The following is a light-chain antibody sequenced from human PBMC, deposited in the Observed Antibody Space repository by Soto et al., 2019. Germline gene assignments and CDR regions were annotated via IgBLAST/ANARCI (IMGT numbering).Light chain of an antibody. CDR3: QHYNSHPGA. CDR1: QTISSW. J-gene: IGKJ1*01. CDR2: KAS. V-gene: IGKV1-5*03. Sequence: DIQMTQSPATLSVSVGDRVTITCWASQTISSWLAWYQQKPGKAPKLLIYKASTLKSGVPSRFSGSGSGTEYTLTISSLQADYFAYYCQQHYNSHPGAFGQGTKLDIK.